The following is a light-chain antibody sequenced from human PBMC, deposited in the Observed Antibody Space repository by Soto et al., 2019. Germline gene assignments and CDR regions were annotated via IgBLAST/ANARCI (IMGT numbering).Light chain of an antibody. CDR1: SSNIGIHY. Sequence: QSALTQPPSVSAAPGQKVTISCSGSSSNIGIHYVSWYQQLPGTAPKLLIYEDNKRPAGVPDRFSGSKSGASATLGITGLQTGDEADYYCGTWDGSLTAWVFGGGTKLTVL. J-gene: IGLJ3*02. CDR2: EDN. CDR3: GTWDGSLTAWV. V-gene: IGLV1-51*02.